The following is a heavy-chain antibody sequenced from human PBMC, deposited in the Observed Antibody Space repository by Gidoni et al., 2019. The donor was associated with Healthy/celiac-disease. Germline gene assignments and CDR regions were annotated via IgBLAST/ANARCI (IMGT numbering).Heavy chain of an antibody. D-gene: IGHD4-17*01. J-gene: IGHJ3*02. CDR1: GFTFSSYW. V-gene: IGHV3-74*01. CDR3: ARDRGDYGWSAFDI. CDR2: INSDGSST. Sequence: GFTFSSYWMHWVRQAPGKGLVWVSRINSDGSSTSYADSVKGRFTISRDNAKNTLYLQMNSLRAEDTAVYYCARDRGDYGWSAFDIWGQGTMVTVSS.